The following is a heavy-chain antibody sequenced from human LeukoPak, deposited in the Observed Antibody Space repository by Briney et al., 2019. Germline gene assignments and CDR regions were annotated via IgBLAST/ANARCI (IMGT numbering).Heavy chain of an antibody. D-gene: IGHD3-22*01. V-gene: IGHV4-34*01. CDR3: ARRRVNPFDP. CDR1: GGSFSGYY. J-gene: IGHJ5*02. Sequence: SETLSLTCAVYGGSFSGYYWSWIRQPPGKGLEWIGEINHSGSTNYNPSLKSRVTISVDTSENQFSLKLSSVTAADTAVYYCARRRVNPFDPWGQGTLVTVSS. CDR2: INHSGST.